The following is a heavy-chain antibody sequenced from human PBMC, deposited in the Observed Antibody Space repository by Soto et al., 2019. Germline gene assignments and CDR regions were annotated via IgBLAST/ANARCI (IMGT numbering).Heavy chain of an antibody. V-gene: IGHV4-39*07. Sequence: SETLSLTCTVSGGSINNGNYFWGWIRQPPGKGLEWVASMYYSGGSYYNPSLKSRVTISVDTSKNQFSLKLSSVTAADTAVYYCARVRQQLVQTYYYYGMDVWGQGTTVTVSS. CDR3: ARVRQQLVQTYYYYGMDV. D-gene: IGHD6-13*01. CDR1: GGSINNGNYF. J-gene: IGHJ6*02. CDR2: MYYSGGS.